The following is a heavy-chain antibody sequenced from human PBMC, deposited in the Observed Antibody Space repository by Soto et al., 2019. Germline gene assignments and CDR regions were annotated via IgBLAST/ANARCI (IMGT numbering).Heavy chain of an antibody. CDR2: IYYSGST. D-gene: IGHD6-6*01. V-gene: IGHV4-61*01. CDR3: ARAVVLAARPLYYFDY. Sequence: SETLSLTCTVSGGSVSSGSYYWSWIRQPPGKGLEWIGYIYYSGSTNYNPSLKSRVTISVDTSKNQFSLKLSSVTAADTAVYYCARAVVLAARPLYYFDYWGQGTLVTVSS. J-gene: IGHJ4*02. CDR1: GGSVSSGSYY.